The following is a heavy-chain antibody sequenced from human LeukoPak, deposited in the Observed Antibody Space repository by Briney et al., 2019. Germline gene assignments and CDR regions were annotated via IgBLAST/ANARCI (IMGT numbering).Heavy chain of an antibody. D-gene: IGHD4-23*01. V-gene: IGHV4-59*12. CDR2: IYYSGTT. CDR3: ARDGYTVVISDAFDI. J-gene: IGHJ3*02. CDR1: GGSISSYY. Sequence: SETLSLTCTVSGGSISSYYWSWIRQPPGKRLEWIGYIYYSGTTNYNPSLKSRVTISVDTSKNQFSLKLSSVTAADTAVYYCARDGYTVVISDAFDIWGQGTMVTVSS.